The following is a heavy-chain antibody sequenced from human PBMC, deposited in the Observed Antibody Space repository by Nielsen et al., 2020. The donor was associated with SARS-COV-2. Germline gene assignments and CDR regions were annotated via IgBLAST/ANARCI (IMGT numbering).Heavy chain of an antibody. D-gene: IGHD3-10*01. V-gene: IGHV3-21*01. CDR3: ARGSNYGYNWFDP. J-gene: IGHJ5*02. Sequence: GGSLRLSCAASGFTFNTYTMNWVRQAPGKGLEWVSSISATGNFIFYADSVRGRFTISRDSAKTSLYLQMNSLRAEDTAVYYCARGSNYGYNWFDPWGQGTLVTVSS. CDR1: GFTFNTYT. CDR2: ISATGNFI.